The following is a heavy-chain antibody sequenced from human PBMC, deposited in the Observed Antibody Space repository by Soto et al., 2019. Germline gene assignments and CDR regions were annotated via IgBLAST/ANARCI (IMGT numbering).Heavy chain of an antibody. D-gene: IGHD4-17*01. V-gene: IGHV4-59*01. CDR2: IYDNGST. J-gene: IGHJ4*02. CDR1: VGSISIYY. Sequence: PSETLSLTCRVSVGSISIYYWSWLRQPPGKGLEWIGCIYDNGSTNYNPSLKSPVTISVDTPKNQFYLNLSSVTAADTAVYYCARVVRDYADNDDYFDYWGQGPLVTVSS. CDR3: ARVVRDYADNDDYFDY.